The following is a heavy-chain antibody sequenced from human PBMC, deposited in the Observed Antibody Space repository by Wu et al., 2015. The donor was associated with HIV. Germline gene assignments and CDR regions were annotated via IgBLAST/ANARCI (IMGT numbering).Heavy chain of an antibody. D-gene: IGHD2-15*01. J-gene: IGHJ6*02. CDR1: GYTFTSYG. CDR2: ISGYNGNT. CDR3: ARDPGVVAATPFYYYGMDV. V-gene: IGHV1-18*01. Sequence: QVQLVQSGAEVKKPGASVKVSCKASGYTFTSYGISWVRQAPGQGLEWMGWISGYNGNTNYAQKFQGRVTMTTDTSTSTAYMELRSLRSDDTAVYYCARDPGVVAATPFYYYGMDVWGQGTTVTVSS.